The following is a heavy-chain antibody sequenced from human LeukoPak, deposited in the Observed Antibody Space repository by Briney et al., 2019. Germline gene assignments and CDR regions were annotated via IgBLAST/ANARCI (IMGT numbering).Heavy chain of an antibody. Sequence: SETLSLTCTVSGGSISSYYWSWIRQPPGKGLEWIGYIYYSGSTNYNPSLKSRVTISVDTSKNQFSLKLGSVTAADTAVYYCARGPYSSSWSVLYYYYMDVWGKGTTVTVSS. CDR2: IYYSGST. CDR1: GGSISSYY. J-gene: IGHJ6*03. D-gene: IGHD6-13*01. CDR3: ARGPYSSSWSVLYYYYMDV. V-gene: IGHV4-59*01.